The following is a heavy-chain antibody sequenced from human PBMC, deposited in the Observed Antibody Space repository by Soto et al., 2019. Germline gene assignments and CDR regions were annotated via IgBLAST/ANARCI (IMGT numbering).Heavy chain of an antibody. CDR3: AITEGYPYYFDY. CDR1: GFTFSSYA. D-gene: IGHD6-13*01. CDR2: ISGSGGNT. J-gene: IGHJ4*02. Sequence: EVQLLESGGGLVQPGGSLRLSCAASGFTFSSYAMSWVRQAPGKGLEWVSAISGSGGNTYYADSVKGRFTMSRDNSKSTVYLQMNSLRAEDTAVYYCAITEGYPYYFDYWGQGTLVTVSS. V-gene: IGHV3-23*01.